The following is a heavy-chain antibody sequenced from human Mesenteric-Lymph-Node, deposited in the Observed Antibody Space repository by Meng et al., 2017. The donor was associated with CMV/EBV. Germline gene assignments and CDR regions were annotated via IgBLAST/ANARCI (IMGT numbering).Heavy chain of an antibody. D-gene: IGHD3-16*01. Sequence: GESLKISCAASGFTFKNYSMNWVRQTPGKGLEWVSAISSSSSSIYYADSVKGRFTISRDNAKNSIYLQMNSLRVEDTAVYYCVRGGRTTKSLAGYFDPWGQGTLVTVSS. J-gene: IGHJ5*02. CDR2: ISSSSSSI. V-gene: IGHV3-21*06. CDR3: VRGGRTTKSLAGYFDP. CDR1: GFTFKNYS.